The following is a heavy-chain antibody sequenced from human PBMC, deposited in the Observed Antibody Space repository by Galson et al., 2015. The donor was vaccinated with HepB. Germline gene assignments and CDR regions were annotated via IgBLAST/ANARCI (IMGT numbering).Heavy chain of an antibody. V-gene: IGHV7-4-1*02. CDR1: GYTFTSYA. D-gene: IGHD6-13*01. Sequence: SVKVSCKASGYTFTSYAMNWVRQAPGQGLEWMGWINTNTGNPTYAQGFTGRFVFSLDTSVSTAYLQISSLKAEDTAVYYCARDARSSWYLGYYYYYYYMDVWGKGTTVTVSS. J-gene: IGHJ6*03. CDR3: ARDARSSWYLGYYYYYYYMDV. CDR2: INTNTGNP.